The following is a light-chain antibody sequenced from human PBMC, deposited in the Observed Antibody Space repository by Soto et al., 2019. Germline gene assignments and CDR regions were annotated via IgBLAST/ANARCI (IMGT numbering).Light chain of an antibody. CDR2: AAS. CDR3: QQSYSTPLVT. J-gene: IGKJ5*01. CDR1: QSISNY. V-gene: IGKV1-39*01. Sequence: DIQMTQSPSSLSASVGDRVTITCRASQSISNYLNWYQQKLGKVPKLLIYAASSLQSGVPSRFSGSGYGTDFTLTISSLQPEDFASYYWQQSYSTPLVTFGQGTRLEIK.